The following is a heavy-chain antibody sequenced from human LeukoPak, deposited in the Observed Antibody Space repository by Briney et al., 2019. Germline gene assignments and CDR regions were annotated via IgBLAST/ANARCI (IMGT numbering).Heavy chain of an antibody. V-gene: IGHV1-2*02. Sequence: ASLKVSCKAAGYTVTGYDVLCVREAPGQGLEWMGWINPNISGTNDAQKFQGTFTITRDTSISTAYMELRRLRSDDTAVYYCARSRPGPRAFDLWGQGKMVPVSS. J-gene: IGHJ3*01. CDR3: ARSRPGPRAFDL. CDR1: GYTVTGYD. CDR2: INPNISGT.